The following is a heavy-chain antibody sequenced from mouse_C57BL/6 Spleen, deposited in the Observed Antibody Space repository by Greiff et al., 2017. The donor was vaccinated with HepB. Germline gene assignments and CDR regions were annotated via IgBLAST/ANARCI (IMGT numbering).Heavy chain of an antibody. V-gene: IGHV5-17*01. Sequence: EVQLVESGGGLVKPGGSLTLSCAASGFTFSHYGMHCVPQAPEKGLEWVAYISSGSSTIYYADTVKGRFTISRDNAKNTLFLQMTSLRSEDTAMYYCARRDDGYYPFAYWGQGTLVTVSA. CDR1: GFTFSHYG. CDR3: ARRDDGYYPFAY. D-gene: IGHD2-3*01. CDR2: ISSGSSTI. J-gene: IGHJ3*01.